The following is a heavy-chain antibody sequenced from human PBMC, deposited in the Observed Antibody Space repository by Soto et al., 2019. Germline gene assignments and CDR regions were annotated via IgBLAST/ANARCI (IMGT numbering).Heavy chain of an antibody. D-gene: IGHD3-10*01. CDR2: ISSNGRST. Sequence: GGALRLSCAASGFTFSRYAMHWVRQAPGKGLEYVSAISSNGRSTYYPNSVNGRFTISRDNSKTTLYLQMGSLRAEDMAVYYCAREFSLVRGVINPLFDYWGQGTLVTVSS. CDR3: AREFSLVRGVINPLFDY. CDR1: GFTFSRYA. J-gene: IGHJ4*02. V-gene: IGHV3-64*01.